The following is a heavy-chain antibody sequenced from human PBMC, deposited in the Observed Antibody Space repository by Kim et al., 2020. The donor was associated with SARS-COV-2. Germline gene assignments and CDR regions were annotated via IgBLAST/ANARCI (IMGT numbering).Heavy chain of an antibody. D-gene: IGHD6-13*01. CDR2: ILPMFGPA. J-gene: IGHJ6*01. V-gene: IGHV1-69*13. CDR3: ARWPLRPSLPSSYSGLAV. Sequence: SVKVSCKASGGTFSSYAISWVRQAPGQGLEWMGGILPMFGPAHYAQKFQGRITITADQSTSTAYMELRRLRSADTAVYSCARWPLRPSLPSSYSGLAVW. CDR1: GGTFSSYA.